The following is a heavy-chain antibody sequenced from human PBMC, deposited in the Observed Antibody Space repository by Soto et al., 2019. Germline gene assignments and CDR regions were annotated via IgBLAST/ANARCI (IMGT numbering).Heavy chain of an antibody. CDR3: AGDQGAAGKIDWCDS. Sequence: EIQVVESGGGLVQPGGSLRLSCAASGFSFSSYWMSWVRQAPGKGLEWVANIREDGRDQYYVDSVKGRFTISRDNAKTSLYLKRSTLRDEDTAVYYGAGDQGAAGKIDWCDSWGQGTLVTVSS. V-gene: IGHV3-7*01. D-gene: IGHD6-19*01. CDR1: GFSFSSYW. J-gene: IGHJ5*01. CDR2: IREDGRDQ.